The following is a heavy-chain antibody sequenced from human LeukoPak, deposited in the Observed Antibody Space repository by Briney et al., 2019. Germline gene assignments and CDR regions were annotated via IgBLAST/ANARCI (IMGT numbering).Heavy chain of an antibody. Sequence: PSETLSLTCTVSGGSISSYYWSWVRQPPGKGLEWTGYIYYSGSTNYNPSLKSRVIISVDTSKNQFSLKLSSVTAADTAVYYCARTRDYDILTGYGYWGQGTLVTVSS. D-gene: IGHD3-9*01. J-gene: IGHJ4*02. CDR1: GGSISSYY. CDR3: ARTRDYDILTGYGY. V-gene: IGHV4-59*08. CDR2: IYYSGST.